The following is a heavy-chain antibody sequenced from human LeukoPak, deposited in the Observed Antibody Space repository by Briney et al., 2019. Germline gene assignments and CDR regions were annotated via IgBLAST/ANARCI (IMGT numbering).Heavy chain of an antibody. CDR1: GGSISSYY. J-gene: IGHJ5*02. CDR3: ARDGHLGYCSSTSCSNWFGP. D-gene: IGHD2-2*01. V-gene: IGHV4-4*07. CDR2: IYTSGST. Sequence: SETLSLTCTVSGGSISSYYWSWIRQPAGKGLEWIGRIYTSGSTNYNPSLKSRVTMSVDTSKNQFSLKLSSVTAADTAVYYCARDGHLGYCSSTSCSNWFGPWGQGTLVTVSS.